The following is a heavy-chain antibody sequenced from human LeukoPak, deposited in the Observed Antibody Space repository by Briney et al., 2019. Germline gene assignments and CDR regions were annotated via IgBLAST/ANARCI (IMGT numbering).Heavy chain of an antibody. J-gene: IGHJ3*02. CDR1: GFTSSSYA. CDR2: ISGSGGST. V-gene: IGHV3-23*01. Sequence: GGSLRLSCATSGFTSSSYAMSWVRQAPGKGLEWVSAISGSGGSTYYADSVKGRFTISRDNSKNTLYLQMNSLRAEDTAVYYCAKDRIAARLKGAFDIWGQGTMVTASS. CDR3: AKDRIAARLKGAFDI. D-gene: IGHD6-6*01.